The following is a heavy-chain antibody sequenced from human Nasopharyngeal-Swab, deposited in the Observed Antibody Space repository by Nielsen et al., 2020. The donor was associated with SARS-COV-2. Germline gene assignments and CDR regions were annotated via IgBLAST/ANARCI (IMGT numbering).Heavy chain of an antibody. CDR1: GYTLTELS. Sequence: ASVKVSCKVSGYTLTELSMHWVRQAPGKGLEWMGGFDPEDGETIYAQKFQGRVTMTEDTSTDTAYMGLSSLRSEDTAVYYCATGAVVAATGWFDPWGQGTLVTVSS. D-gene: IGHD2-15*01. J-gene: IGHJ5*02. V-gene: IGHV1-24*01. CDR2: FDPEDGET. CDR3: ATGAVVAATGWFDP.